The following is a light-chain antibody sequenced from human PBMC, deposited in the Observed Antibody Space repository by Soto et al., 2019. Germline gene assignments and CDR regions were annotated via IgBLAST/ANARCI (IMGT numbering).Light chain of an antibody. V-gene: IGKV3-15*01. J-gene: IGKJ1*01. CDR1: QTFSSS. CDR3: QQYNNWWT. Sequence: EIVLTQSPGTLSLSPGERATLSYRAGQTFSSSLAWYQQKPGQAPRLLIYGASTRATGIPARFSGSGSGTEFTLTISSLQSEDFAVYYCQQYNNWWTFGQGTKVEIK. CDR2: GAS.